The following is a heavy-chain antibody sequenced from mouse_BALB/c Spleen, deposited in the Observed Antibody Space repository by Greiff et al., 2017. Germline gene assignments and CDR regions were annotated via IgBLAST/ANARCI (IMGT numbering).Heavy chain of an antibody. J-gene: IGHJ2*01. V-gene: IGHV6-6*02. D-gene: IGHD1-1*01. Sequence: EVTLMASGGGLVQPGGSMKLSCVASGFTFSNYWMNWVRQSPEKGLEWVAEIRLKSNNYATHYADAVKGRFTISRDDSKSSVYLQMNNLRAEDTGIYYCTRSTVVDDYFDYWGQGTTLTVSS. CDR3: TRSTVVDDYFDY. CDR2: IRLKSNNYAT. CDR1: GFTFSNYW.